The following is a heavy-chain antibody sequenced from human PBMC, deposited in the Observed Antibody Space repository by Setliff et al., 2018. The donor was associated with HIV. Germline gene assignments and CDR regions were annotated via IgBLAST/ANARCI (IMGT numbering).Heavy chain of an antibody. V-gene: IGHV3-23*01. CDR2: ISGSGGST. J-gene: IGHJ5*02. CDR1: GFSFSSYA. CDR3: ARARLLGGFLS. D-gene: IGHD7-27*01. Sequence: GGSLRLSCVASGFSFSSYAMSWVRQAPGKGLEWVSAISGSGGSTYYADSVKGRFTISRDNSKNTLYLQMNSLRAEDTAVYYCARARLLGGFLSWGRGALVTVSS.